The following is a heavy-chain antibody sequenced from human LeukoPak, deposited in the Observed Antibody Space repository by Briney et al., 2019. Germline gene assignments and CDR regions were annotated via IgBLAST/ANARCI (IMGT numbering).Heavy chain of an antibody. CDR2: IYYSGST. Sequence: SETLSLTCAVSGGSISSGGYSWSWIRQPPGKGLEWIGYIYYSGSTNYNPSLKSRVTISVDTSKNQFSLKLSSVTAADTAVYYCARVGGSGSYYNPFDYWGQGTLVTVSS. CDR3: ARVGGSGSYYNPFDY. V-gene: IGHV4-61*08. D-gene: IGHD3-10*01. CDR1: GGSISSGGYS. J-gene: IGHJ4*02.